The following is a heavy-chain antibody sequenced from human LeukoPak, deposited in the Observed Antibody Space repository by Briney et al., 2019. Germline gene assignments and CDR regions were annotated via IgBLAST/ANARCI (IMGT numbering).Heavy chain of an antibody. CDR3: ARADQGYSRDFDY. D-gene: IGHD2-15*01. V-gene: IGHV1-69*05. CDR2: IIPIFGTA. J-gene: IGHJ4*02. Sequence: GASVKVSCKASGGTFSSYAISWVRQAPGQGLEWMGGIIPIFGTANYAQKFQGRVTMTRDTSTSTVYMELSSLRSEDTAVYYCARADQGYSRDFDYWGQGTLVTVSS. CDR1: GGTFSSYA.